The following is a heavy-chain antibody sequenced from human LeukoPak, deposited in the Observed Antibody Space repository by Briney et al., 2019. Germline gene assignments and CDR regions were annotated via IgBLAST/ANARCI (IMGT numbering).Heavy chain of an antibody. J-gene: IGHJ5*02. D-gene: IGHD4-17*01. V-gene: IGHV4-30-2*01. CDR2: IYHSGST. CDR3: ARVIRGATVTSRPSDWFDP. CDR1: GGSISSGGYS. Sequence: SETLSLTCAVSGGSISSGGYSWSWIRQPAGKGLEWIGYIYHSGSTYYNPSLKSRVTISVDRSKNQFSLKLSSVTAADTAVYYCARVIRGATVTSRPSDWFDPWGQGTLVTVSS.